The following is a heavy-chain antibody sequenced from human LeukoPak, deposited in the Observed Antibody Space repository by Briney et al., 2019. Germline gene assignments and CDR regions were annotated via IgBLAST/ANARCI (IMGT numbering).Heavy chain of an antibody. CDR3: ARDSRHYYGRLYAFDI. D-gene: IGHD3-10*01. J-gene: IGHJ3*02. CDR1: GFTFSIYA. Sequence: GGSLRLSCAASGFTFSIYAMSWVRQAPGKGLEWVSAISGSGGSTYYADSVKGRFTISRDNSKNTLYLQMNSLTAEDTAVYYCARDSRHYYGRLYAFDIWGQGTMVTVSS. V-gene: IGHV3-23*01. CDR2: ISGSGGST.